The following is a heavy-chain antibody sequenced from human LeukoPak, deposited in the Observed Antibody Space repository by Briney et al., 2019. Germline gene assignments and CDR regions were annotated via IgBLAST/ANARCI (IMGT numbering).Heavy chain of an antibody. Sequence: GGSLGLSCAASGFTFSSYWMSWVRQAPGKGLEWVANIKQDGSERYYVDSVKGRFTISRDNAKNSLYLQMNSLRAEDTAVYYCARDLSRGYSSGWYDAFDIWGQGTMVTVSS. D-gene: IGHD6-19*01. CDR2: IKQDGSER. V-gene: IGHV3-7*01. J-gene: IGHJ3*02. CDR3: ARDLSRGYSSGWYDAFDI. CDR1: GFTFSSYW.